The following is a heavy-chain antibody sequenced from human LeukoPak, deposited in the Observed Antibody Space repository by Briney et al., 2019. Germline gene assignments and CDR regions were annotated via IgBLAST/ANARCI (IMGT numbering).Heavy chain of an antibody. J-gene: IGHJ4*02. V-gene: IGHV3-30-3*02. CDR1: GFTFSNYA. CDR3: AKPSQGSSGWSSPSEFDY. Sequence: GGSLRLSCAASGFTFSNYAIHWVRQAPGKGLEWVTVISYDGINKYYADSVKGRFTISRDNSKNTLYLQMNSLRAEDTAVYYCAKPSQGSSGWSSPSEFDYWGQGTLVTVSS. D-gene: IGHD6-19*01. CDR2: ISYDGINK.